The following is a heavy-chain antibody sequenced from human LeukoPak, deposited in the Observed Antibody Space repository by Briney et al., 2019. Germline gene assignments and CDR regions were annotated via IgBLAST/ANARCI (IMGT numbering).Heavy chain of an antibody. J-gene: IGHJ3*02. V-gene: IGHV3-7*03. CDR1: GFTFSSYW. CDR2: IKQDGSEK. CDR3: ARDEDAFDI. Sequence: GGSLRLSCAASGFTFSSYWMSWVRQAPGKGLEWVANIKQDGSEKYYVDSVKGRVTISVDTSKNQFSLKLSSVTAADTAVYYCARDEDAFDIWGQGTMVTVSS.